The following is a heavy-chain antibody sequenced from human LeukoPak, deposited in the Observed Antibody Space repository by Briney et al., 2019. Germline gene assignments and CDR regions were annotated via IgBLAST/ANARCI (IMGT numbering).Heavy chain of an antibody. D-gene: IGHD2-15*01. V-gene: IGHV3-48*01. CDR2: ISSSSSTI. CDR1: GFTFSSYS. CDR3: ARGRTGYCSGGSCEPFAS. J-gene: IGHJ4*02. Sequence: GGSLRLSCAASGFTFSSYSMNWVRQAPGKGLEWVSYISSSSSTIYYADSVKGRFTISRDNAKNSLYLQMNSLRAEDTAVYYCARGRTGYCSGGSCEPFASWGQGPLVTVS.